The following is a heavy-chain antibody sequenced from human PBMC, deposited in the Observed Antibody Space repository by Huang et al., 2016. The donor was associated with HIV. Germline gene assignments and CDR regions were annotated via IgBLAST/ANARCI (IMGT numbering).Heavy chain of an antibody. J-gene: IGHJ3*02. D-gene: IGHD3-10*01. CDR2: ITSMSGSI. V-gene: IGHV3-48*01. CDR3: ARFGSYYYGSGSYLDAFDI. CDR1: GFTFSTYN. Sequence: EVQLMESGGGLVQPGGSLRLSCAASGFTFSTYNMNWVRQAPVKGREWVSKITSMSGSIYYADSVKGRFTISRDNAKNSLYLQMNSLRAEDTAVYYCARFGSYYYGSGSYLDAFDIWGQGTMVTVSS.